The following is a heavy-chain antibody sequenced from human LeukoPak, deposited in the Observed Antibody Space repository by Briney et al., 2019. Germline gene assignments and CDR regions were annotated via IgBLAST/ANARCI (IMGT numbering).Heavy chain of an antibody. CDR3: VRGHNNYDY. J-gene: IGHJ4*02. CDR2: IYYSGST. CDR1: GGSISSYY. V-gene: IGHV4-59*01. D-gene: IGHD4-11*01. Sequence: SETLSLTCTVSGGSISSYYWTWIRQPPGRGLEWIGYIYYSGSTNYNPSLKSRVAISVDTSKNQFSLKLNSVTAADTAVYYCVRGHNNYDYWGQGTLVTVSS.